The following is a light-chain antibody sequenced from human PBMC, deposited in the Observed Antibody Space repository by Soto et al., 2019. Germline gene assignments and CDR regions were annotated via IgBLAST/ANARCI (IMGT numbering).Light chain of an antibody. CDR3: QTWGTGIQV. J-gene: IGLJ3*02. V-gene: IGLV4-69*01. CDR1: SGHSSYS. Sequence: QPVLTQSPYASASLGASVTLTCTLTSGHSSYSIAWHQQQPEKGPRYLMKLNSDGSHDKGDGIPDRFSGSSSGTERYLTISSLQSEDEADYYCQTWGTGIQVFGGGTKVTVL. CDR2: LNSDGSH.